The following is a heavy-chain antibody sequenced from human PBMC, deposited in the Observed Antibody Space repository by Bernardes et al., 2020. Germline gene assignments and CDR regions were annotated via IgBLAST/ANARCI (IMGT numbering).Heavy chain of an antibody. CDR1: GFTFGNYW. V-gene: IGHV3-7*01. J-gene: IGHJ6*04. CDR2: IKQDGSEK. CDR3: VKNSTSSFRFRYYYYGMDV. D-gene: IGHD6-6*01. Sequence: GGSLRLSCAASGFTFGNYWMTWVRQAPGKGLEWVANIKQDGSEKYYVDSVKGRFTISRDNAENSLYLQMNSLRAEDTAMYYCVKNSTSSFRFRYYYYGMDVWGKGTTVTVSS.